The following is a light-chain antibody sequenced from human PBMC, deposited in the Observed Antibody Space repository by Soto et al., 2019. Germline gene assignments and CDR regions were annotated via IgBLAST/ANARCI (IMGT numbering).Light chain of an antibody. CDR1: QSVSSNF. J-gene: IGKJ1*01. V-gene: IGKV3-20*01. Sequence: EIVMAQSPATLSVSPGERTTLSCRASQSVSSNFLDWYQQKPGQAPRLLIYGASSRATGIPDRFSGSGSGTDFTLTISRLEPEDFAVYYCQQYETSPRTFGQGTKVDI. CDR2: GAS. CDR3: QQYETSPRT.